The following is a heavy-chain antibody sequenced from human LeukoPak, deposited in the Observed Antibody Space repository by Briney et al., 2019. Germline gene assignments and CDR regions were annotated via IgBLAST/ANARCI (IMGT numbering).Heavy chain of an antibody. CDR1: GFTFSSYA. D-gene: IGHD3-10*01. Sequence: GGSLRLSCAASGFTFSSYAMRWVRQAPGKGLEWVSAISGSGGSTYYADSVKGRFTISRDNSKNTLYLQMNSLRAEDTAVYYCAKASGSYYNGGHFGYWGQGTLVTVSS. J-gene: IGHJ4*02. V-gene: IGHV3-23*01. CDR3: AKASGSYYNGGHFGY. CDR2: ISGSGGST.